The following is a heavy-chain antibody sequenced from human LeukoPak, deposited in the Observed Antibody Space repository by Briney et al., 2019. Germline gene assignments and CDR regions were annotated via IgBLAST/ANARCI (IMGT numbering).Heavy chain of an antibody. CDR3: ARLRGATLDY. V-gene: IGHV4-39*01. D-gene: IGHD1-26*01. J-gene: IGHJ4*02. CDR2: IYYSGST. CDR1: GGSISSSSYY. Sequence: SETLSLTCTVSGGSISSSSYYWGWIRQPPGKGLEWIGSIYYSGSTYYNPSLKSRVTISVDTSKNQLSLKLSSVTAADTAVYYCARLRGATLDYWGQGTLVTVSS.